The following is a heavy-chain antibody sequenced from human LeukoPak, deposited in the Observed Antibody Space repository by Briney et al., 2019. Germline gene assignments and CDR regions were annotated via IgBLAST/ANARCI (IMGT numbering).Heavy chain of an antibody. CDR2: IYHSGST. J-gene: IGHJ4*02. CDR3: ARNGTSSYFDY. CDR1: GYSISSGYY. Sequence: SETLSLTCAVSGYSISSGYYWGWIRQAPGKGLERIGSIYHSGSTHYNPSLKSRVTISVGTPKNQFSLKLSAVTAADTAVYYCARNGTSSYFDYWGQGTLVTVSS. V-gene: IGHV4-38-2*01. D-gene: IGHD2-2*01.